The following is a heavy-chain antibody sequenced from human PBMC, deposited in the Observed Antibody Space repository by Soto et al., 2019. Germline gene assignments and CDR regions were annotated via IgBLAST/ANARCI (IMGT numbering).Heavy chain of an antibody. CDR3: ARVGFGVPSTVGNVDY. Sequence: TLSITFTVSGGSVSSGCYYWNWIRQPPVKGLEWIGYIYYSGGTNYNPSLKSRVTISVDTSKNQFSLKLSSVTAADTAVYYCARVGFGVPSTVGNVDYGGQGTMVTVSS. J-gene: IGHJ4*02. D-gene: IGHD3-3*01. V-gene: IGHV4-61*01. CDR2: IYYSGGT. CDR1: GGSVSSGCYY.